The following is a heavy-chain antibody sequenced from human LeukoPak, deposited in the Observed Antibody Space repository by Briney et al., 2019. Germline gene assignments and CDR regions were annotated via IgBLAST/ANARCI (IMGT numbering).Heavy chain of an antibody. V-gene: IGHV4-34*01. CDR2: INHSGST. CDR3: ARACRDGYFDY. J-gene: IGHJ4*02. D-gene: IGHD5-24*01. CDR1: GGSFSGYY. Sequence: SETLSLTCAVYGGSFSGYYWSWIRQPPGKGLEWIGEINHSGSTNYNPSLKSRVTISVDTSKNQFSLNLSSVTAADTAVYYCARACRDGYFDYWGQGTLVTVSS.